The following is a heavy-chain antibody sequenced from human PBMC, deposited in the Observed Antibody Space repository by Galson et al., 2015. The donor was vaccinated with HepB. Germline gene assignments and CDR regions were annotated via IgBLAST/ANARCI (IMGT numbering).Heavy chain of an antibody. CDR1: GFTFSSYG. J-gene: IGHJ6*02. V-gene: IGHV3-30*18. D-gene: IGHD4-11*01. CDR3: AKGSNPMYGMDV. Sequence: SLRLSCAASGFTFSSYGMHWVRQAPGKGLEWVAVISYDGSNKYYADSVKGRFTISRDNSKNTLYLQMNSLRAEDTAVYYCAKGSNPMYGMDVWGQGTTVTVSS. CDR2: ISYDGSNK.